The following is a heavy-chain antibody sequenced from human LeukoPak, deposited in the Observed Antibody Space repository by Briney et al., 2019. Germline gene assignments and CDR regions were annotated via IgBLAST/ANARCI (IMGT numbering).Heavy chain of an antibody. Sequence: SVKVSCKASGGTFSSYAISWVRQAPGQGLEWMGGIIPIFGTANYAQKFQGRGTITTDESTSTAYMELSSLRSEDTAVYYCAIPHKLVLNAFDIWGQGTMVTVSS. CDR2: IIPIFGTA. CDR3: AIPHKLVLNAFDI. CDR1: GGTFSSYA. V-gene: IGHV1-69*05. D-gene: IGHD6-13*01. J-gene: IGHJ3*02.